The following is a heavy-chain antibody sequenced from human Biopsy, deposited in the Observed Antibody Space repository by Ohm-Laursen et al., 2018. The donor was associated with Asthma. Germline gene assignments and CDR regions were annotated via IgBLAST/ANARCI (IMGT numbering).Heavy chain of an antibody. J-gene: IGHJ6*02. CDR3: ARGGLHYYEYYGMDV. V-gene: IGHV3-30*04. CDR2: ISYDGRNT. CDR1: GFTFDNYT. D-gene: IGHD2-21*02. Sequence: SLRLSCTASGFTFDNYTMHWVRQAPGKGPEWVTIISYDGRNTYYADSVEGRFTISRDNSKNTLFLQMSSLRPEDTAVYYCARGGLHYYEYYGMDVWGQGTTVTVSS.